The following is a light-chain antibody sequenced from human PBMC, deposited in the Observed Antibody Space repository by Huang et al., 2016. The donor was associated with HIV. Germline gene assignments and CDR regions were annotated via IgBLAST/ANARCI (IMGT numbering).Light chain of an antibody. CDR1: QSISSY. Sequence: DIQMTQSPSSLSASVGDRVIITCRASQSISSYLNWYQKKPGKAPNRLIYAASSLQSGVPSRFSGSGSGTDFPLTIRSLQPEDFATYYCQQSYSNTFTFGAGTKVDVK. CDR2: AAS. J-gene: IGKJ3*01. CDR3: QQSYSNTFT. V-gene: IGKV1-39*01.